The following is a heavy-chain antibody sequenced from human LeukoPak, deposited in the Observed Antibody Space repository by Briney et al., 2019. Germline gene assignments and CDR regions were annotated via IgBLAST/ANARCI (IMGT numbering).Heavy chain of an antibody. CDR1: GITCSSCN. J-gene: IGHJ4*02. Sequence: VKPGGSLRLPCSASGITCSSCNMNWVRQAPGKGLEWVSYIDSSSSYMIYEDSVKGRLTIYRDNDKNASYLQMNNLRAEDTAVYYCARETSGSYVITYFDYWGQGTPVTVSS. D-gene: IGHD3-10*01. CDR2: IDSSSSYM. CDR3: ARETSGSYVITYFDY. V-gene: IGHV3-21*01.